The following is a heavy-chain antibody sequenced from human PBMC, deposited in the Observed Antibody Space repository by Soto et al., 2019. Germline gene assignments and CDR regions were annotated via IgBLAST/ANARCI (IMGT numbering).Heavy chain of an antibody. CDR2: IFSSGST. CDR1: GGSINTFY. J-gene: IGHJ4*02. Sequence: SSETLSLTCTVSGGSINTFYWSWVRQPAGKGLEWIRRIFSSGSTSFNPSLESRVAMSVDTSKNHFSLNLSSVTAADMAVYYCAREGSYSAYNFAHGIQLWSFDFWGQGALVTVSS. V-gene: IGHV4-4*07. CDR3: AREGSYSAYNFAHGIQLWSFDF. D-gene: IGHD5-12*01.